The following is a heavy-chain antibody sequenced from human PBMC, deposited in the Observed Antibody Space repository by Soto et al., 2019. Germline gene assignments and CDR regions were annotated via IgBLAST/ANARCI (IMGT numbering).Heavy chain of an antibody. D-gene: IGHD2-15*01. CDR1: GGSFSGYY. CDR2: INHSGST. Sequence: QVQLQQWGAGLLKPSETLSLTCAVYGGSFSGYYWSWIRQPPGKGLEWIGEINHSGSTNYNPSLKSRVTISVYTSKNQFSLKLSSVTAADTAVYYCAGRYCSGGSCYSGPFDYWGQGTLVTVSS. CDR3: AGRYCSGGSCYSGPFDY. V-gene: IGHV4-34*01. J-gene: IGHJ4*02.